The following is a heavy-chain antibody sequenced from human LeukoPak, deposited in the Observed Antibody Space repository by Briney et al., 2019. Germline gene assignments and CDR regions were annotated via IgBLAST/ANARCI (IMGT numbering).Heavy chain of an antibody. J-gene: IGHJ6*02. CDR2: IISSSSYI. D-gene: IGHD1-26*01. CDR1: GFTFSRYR. Sequence: GGPLRLSCAASGFTFSRYRMNWVRQAPGKGLEGVSSIISSSSYIYYADSVKGRFTISRDNAKSSRYLQMNSLRAEDTAVYYCARGSGSYWCFYGMDGWGQGSTVTVSS. V-gene: IGHV3-21*01. CDR3: ARGSGSYWCFYGMDG.